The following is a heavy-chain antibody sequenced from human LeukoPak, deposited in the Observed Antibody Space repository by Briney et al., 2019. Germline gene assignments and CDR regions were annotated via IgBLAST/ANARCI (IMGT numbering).Heavy chain of an antibody. CDR3: ARAGLLWFGQSRMDV. J-gene: IGHJ6*02. CDR2: IKQDGSEK. Sequence: GGSLRLSCAASGFTFSSYWMSWVRQAPGKGLEWAANIKQDGSEKYYVDSVKGRFTISRDNAKNSLYLQMNSLRAEDTAVYYCARAGLLWFGQSRMDVWGQGTTVTVSS. CDR1: GFTFSSYW. D-gene: IGHD3-10*01. V-gene: IGHV3-7*01.